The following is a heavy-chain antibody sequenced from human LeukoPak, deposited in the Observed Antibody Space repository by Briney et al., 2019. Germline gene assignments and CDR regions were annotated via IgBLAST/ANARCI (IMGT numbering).Heavy chain of an antibody. Sequence: SVKVSCKASGGTFSSYAISWVRQAPGQGLEWMGRIIPILGIANYAQKFQGRVTITADKSTSTAYMELSSLRSEDTAVYYCARGGAVAGTPPHYWGQGTLVTVSS. CDR2: IIPILGIA. J-gene: IGHJ4*02. CDR3: ARGGAVAGTPPHY. D-gene: IGHD6-19*01. CDR1: GGTFSSYA. V-gene: IGHV1-69*04.